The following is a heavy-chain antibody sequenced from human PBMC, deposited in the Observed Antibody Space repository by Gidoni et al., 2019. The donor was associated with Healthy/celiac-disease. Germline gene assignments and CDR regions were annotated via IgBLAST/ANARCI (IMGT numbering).Heavy chain of an antibody. CDR2: IAPGDSDT. Sequence: EVQLVQSGAEVNKPGESLKISCKGSGYSFTSYWIGCVRQMPGKGLEWMGIIAPGDSDTRYSPTFQGQVTISADKSISTAYLQWSSLKAADTAMYYCARTYYGSGSYSELYYFDYWGQGTLVTVSS. J-gene: IGHJ4*02. V-gene: IGHV5-51*01. CDR1: GYSFTSYW. CDR3: ARTYYGSGSYSELYYFDY. D-gene: IGHD3-10*01.